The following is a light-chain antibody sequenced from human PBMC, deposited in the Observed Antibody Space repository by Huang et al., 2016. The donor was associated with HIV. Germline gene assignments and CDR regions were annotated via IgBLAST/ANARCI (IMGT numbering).Light chain of an antibody. J-gene: IGKJ1*01. V-gene: IGKV3-11*01. CDR1: QSISTY. Sequence: EVVLTQSPATLSLSPGERATRSCRASQSISTYLAWYQQKPGQAPRILLYDASNRATGVPLRFSGRGSETDFTLTISSLQPEDFAVYYCHQRANWPLGTFGQGTKVEIK. CDR2: DAS. CDR3: HQRANWPLGT.